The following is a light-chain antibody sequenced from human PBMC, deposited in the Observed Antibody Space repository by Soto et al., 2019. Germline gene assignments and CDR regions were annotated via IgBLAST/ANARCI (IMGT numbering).Light chain of an antibody. CDR3: QTWGTGK. J-gene: IGLJ2*01. CDR2: LNSDGSH. V-gene: IGLV4-69*01. Sequence: QLVLTQSPSASASLGASVKLTCTLSSGHSSYAIAWHQQQPEKGPRYLMKLNSDGSHSKGDGIPDRFSGSSSGAERYLTISSLQSEDEADYYCQTWGTGKVGGGTKVTVL. CDR1: SGHSSYA.